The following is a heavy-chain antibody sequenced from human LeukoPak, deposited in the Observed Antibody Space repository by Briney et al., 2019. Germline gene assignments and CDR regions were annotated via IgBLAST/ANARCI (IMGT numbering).Heavy chain of an antibody. CDR1: QYTFTDYA. Sequence: GASVKVSCKASQYTFTDYAVHWVRQAPGQRLEWMGWIYGGNGNTKYSQKFQGRVSITRDTSASTVYMELSSLGSEDTAVYYCARGWGGDCYHVHWGQGTLVTVSS. D-gene: IGHD2-21*02. J-gene: IGHJ4*02. CDR3: ARGWGGDCYHVH. CDR2: IYGGNGNT. V-gene: IGHV1-3*01.